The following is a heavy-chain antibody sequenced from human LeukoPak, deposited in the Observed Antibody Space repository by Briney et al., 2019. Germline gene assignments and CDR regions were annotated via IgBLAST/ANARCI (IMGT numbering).Heavy chain of an antibody. CDR2: ISAYNGNT. V-gene: IGHV1-18*01. CDR1: GYTFTSYG. J-gene: IGHJ4*02. D-gene: IGHD3-10*01. CDR3: ARASRLLWFGELLASDY. Sequence: ASVKVSCKASGYTFTSYGISWVRQAPGQGLEWMGWISAYNGNTNYAQKLQGRVTMTTDTSTSTAYMELRSLRSDDTAVYYCARASRLLWFGELLASDYWGQGTLVTVSS.